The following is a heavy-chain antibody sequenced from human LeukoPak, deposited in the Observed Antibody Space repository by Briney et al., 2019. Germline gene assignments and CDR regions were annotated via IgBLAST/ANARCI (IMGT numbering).Heavy chain of an antibody. V-gene: IGHV3-48*02. CDR3: ARRPYSDTSGRLSDV. CDR2: IGSSGSPT. D-gene: IGHD3-22*01. Sequence: PGGSLRLSCAASGFAFSSYNMNWVRQAPGKGPEWISYIGSSGSPTHYADSVRGRFTISRDNAKNSLYLQMNSLRDDDTALYYCARRPYSDTSGRLSDVWGQGTTVTVSS. J-gene: IGHJ6*02. CDR1: GFAFSSYN.